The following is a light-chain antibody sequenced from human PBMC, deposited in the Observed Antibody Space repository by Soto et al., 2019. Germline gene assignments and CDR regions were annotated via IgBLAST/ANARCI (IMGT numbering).Light chain of an antibody. V-gene: IGKV3-20*01. J-gene: IGKJ1*01. CDR1: QSLNSNS. Sequence: EIVLTQSPGTLSVSPGERATLSCRASQSLNSNSLAWYQQKPGQAPRLLIYNAYNRASGIPDRFSGSGSGTDFTLTISRLEPEDSVVSHCQQYDGSPRTFGQGTKVEVK. CDR3: QQYDGSPRT. CDR2: NAY.